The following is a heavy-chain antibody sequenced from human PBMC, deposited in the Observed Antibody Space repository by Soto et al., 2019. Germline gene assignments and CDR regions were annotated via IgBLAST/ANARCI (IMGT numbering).Heavy chain of an antibody. D-gene: IGHD4-17*01. V-gene: IGHV5-51*01. CDR1: GFTFTNYY. CDR2: IYPDDSTT. J-gene: IGHJ3*02. CDR3: ARLRTSVTTEDAFDI. Sequence: GEALKISCKGFGFTFTNYYIGWVRQLPGKCLEWMGIIYPDDSTTRYGPSFQGQVTISVDKSIDTAFLQWGSLRASDTSMYYCARLRTSVTTEDAFDIWGPGTKVTVSS.